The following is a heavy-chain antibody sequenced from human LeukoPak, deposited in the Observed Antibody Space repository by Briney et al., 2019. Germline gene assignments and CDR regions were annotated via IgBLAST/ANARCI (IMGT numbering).Heavy chain of an antibody. D-gene: IGHD3-9*01. CDR2: IYYSGST. V-gene: IGHV4-59*12. CDR1: GGSISSYY. CDR3: ARVGLRYFDWSLDY. Sequence: SETLSLTCTVSGGSISSYYWSWIRQPPGKGLEWIGYIYYSGSTNYNPSLKGRVAISVDTSKNQFSLKLSSVTAADTAVYYCARVGLRYFDWSLDYWGQGTLVTVSS. J-gene: IGHJ4*02.